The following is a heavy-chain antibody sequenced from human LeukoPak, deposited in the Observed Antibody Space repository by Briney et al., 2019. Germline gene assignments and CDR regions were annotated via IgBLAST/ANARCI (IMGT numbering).Heavy chain of an antibody. V-gene: IGHV3-21*01. D-gene: IGHD4-17*01. CDR1: GFTFSSYS. CDR3: ARDKGGYGDKYYFDY. Sequence: KSGGSLRLSCAASGFTFSSYSMNWVRQAPGKGLEWVSSISSSSSYIYYADSVKGRFTISRDNAKNSLYLQMNSLRAEDTAVYYCARDKGGYGDKYYFDYWGQGTLVTVSS. J-gene: IGHJ4*02. CDR2: ISSSSSYI.